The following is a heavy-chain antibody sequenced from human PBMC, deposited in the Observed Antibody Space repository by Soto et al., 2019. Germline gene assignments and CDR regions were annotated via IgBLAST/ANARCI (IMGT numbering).Heavy chain of an antibody. Sequence: GGSLRLSCAASGFTFDDYAMHWVRQAPGKGLEWVSGISWNSGSIGYADSVKGRFTISRDNAKNSLYLQMNSLRAEDTALYYCAKGMGELSLLGGLDIWGQGTMVTV. CDR3: AKGMGELSLLGGLDI. J-gene: IGHJ3*02. V-gene: IGHV3-9*01. CDR2: ISWNSGSI. CDR1: GFTFDDYA. D-gene: IGHD3-16*02.